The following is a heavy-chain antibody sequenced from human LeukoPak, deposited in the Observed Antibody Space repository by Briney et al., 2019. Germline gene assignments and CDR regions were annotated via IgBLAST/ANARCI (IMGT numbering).Heavy chain of an antibody. CDR3: ARDHGSGSYQFDY. D-gene: IGHD3-10*01. CDR2: IYYSGST. J-gene: IGHJ4*02. CDR1: GYSISSGYY. V-gene: IGHV4-30-4*08. Sequence: SETLSLTCTVSGYSISSGYYWSWIRQPPGKGLEWIGYIYYSGSTYYSPSLKSRVTISVDTSKNQFSLKLSSVTAADTAVYYCARDHGSGSYQFDYWGQGTLVTVSS.